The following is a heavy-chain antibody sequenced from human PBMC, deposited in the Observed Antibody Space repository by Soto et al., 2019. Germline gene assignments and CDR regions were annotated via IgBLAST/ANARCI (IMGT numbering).Heavy chain of an antibody. Sequence: GGSLRLSCAASGFIFSSYGMHWVRQAPGKGLEWVAIIWYDGSNKYYADSVKGRFTISRDNSKNKLYLQMNSLRAEDTAVYYCARGGAGYYYGMDVWGQGTTVTVSS. CDR3: ARGGAGYYYGMDV. CDR2: IWYDGSNK. J-gene: IGHJ6*02. CDR1: GFIFSSYG. V-gene: IGHV3-33*01. D-gene: IGHD3-16*01.